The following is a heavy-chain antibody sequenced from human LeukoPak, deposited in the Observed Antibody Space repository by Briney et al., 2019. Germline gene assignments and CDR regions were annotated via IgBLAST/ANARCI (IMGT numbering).Heavy chain of an antibody. CDR3: AKDPLNNYYLNYLDV. CDR2: INTIGRRA. J-gene: IGHJ6*03. CDR1: GFTFSGYA. Sequence: GRSLRLSCVASGFTFSGYAMSWVRQAPGKGLEWVASINTIGRRAYYADSVKGRFTISRDNSKNTVFLEMSSLRADDAALYHCAKDPLNNYYLNYLDVWGNGTTVTVSS. V-gene: IGHV3-23*01.